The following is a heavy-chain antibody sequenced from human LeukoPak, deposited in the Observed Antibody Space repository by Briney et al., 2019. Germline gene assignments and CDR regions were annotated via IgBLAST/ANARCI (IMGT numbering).Heavy chain of an antibody. D-gene: IGHD2-21*02. V-gene: IGHV4-59*08. J-gene: IGHJ4*02. CDR3: ARHVSVTVTNFFDY. CDR1: GGSISPYY. CDR2: IYYSGST. Sequence: SETLSLTCTVSGGSISPYYWSWIRQPPGKGLEWIGYIYYSGSTNYNPSLQSRVTISVDTSKNQFSLRLSSVTAADTAVYYCARHVSVTVTNFFDYWGQGTLVTVSS.